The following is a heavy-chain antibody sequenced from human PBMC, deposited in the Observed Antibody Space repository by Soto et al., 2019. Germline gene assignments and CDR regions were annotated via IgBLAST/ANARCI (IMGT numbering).Heavy chain of an antibody. J-gene: IGHJ4*02. D-gene: IGHD3-16*01. V-gene: IGHV3-11*01. CDR2: ISFSGSTI. CDR1: GFTFSDYY. CDR3: AGGDSGSFDS. Sequence: LRLSCAASGFTFSDYYFTWIRQAPGKGLEWVSYISFSGSTIYYADSVKGRFTISRDNAKNSLYLQMNNLRPEDTAVYYCAGGDSGSFDSWGQGTLVTVSS.